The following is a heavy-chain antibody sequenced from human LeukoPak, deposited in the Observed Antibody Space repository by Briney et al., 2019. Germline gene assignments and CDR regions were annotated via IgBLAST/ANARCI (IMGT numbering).Heavy chain of an antibody. CDR2: ISSSSSTI. CDR3: ARTERASGAFDI. D-gene: IGHD3-10*01. CDR1: GFTFSSYS. J-gene: IGHJ3*02. Sequence: PGGSLRLSCAASGFTFSSYSMNWVRQAPGKGLEWVSYISSSSSTIYYADSVKGRFTISRDNAKNSLYLQMNSLRAEDTAVYYCARTERASGAFDIWGQGTMATVSS. V-gene: IGHV3-48*01.